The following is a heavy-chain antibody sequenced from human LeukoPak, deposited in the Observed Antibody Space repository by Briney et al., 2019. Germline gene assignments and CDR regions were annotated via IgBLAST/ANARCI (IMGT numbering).Heavy chain of an antibody. CDR2: IYYSGST. CDR1: GGSISSSSYY. V-gene: IGHV4-39*01. J-gene: IGHJ4*02. Sequence: PSETLSLTCTVSGGSISSSSYYWGWIRQPPGKGLEWIGSIYYSGSTYCNPSLKSRVTISVDTSKNQFSLKLSSVTPADTAVYYCARQSSSESYWGQGTLVTVSS. CDR3: ARQSSSESY. D-gene: IGHD3-22*01.